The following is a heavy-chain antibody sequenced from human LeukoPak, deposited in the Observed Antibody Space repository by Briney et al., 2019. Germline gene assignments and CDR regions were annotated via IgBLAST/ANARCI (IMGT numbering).Heavy chain of an antibody. V-gene: IGHV3-23*01. CDR1: GITLSNYG. CDR2: ISGSGGRT. Sequence: QAGGSLRLSCAVSGITLSNYGMSWVRQAPGKGLEWVAGISGSGGRTNYADSVKGRFTISRDNPKNTLYLQMNSLSAEDTAVYFCAKRGVVIRVFLVGFHKEAYYFDSWGQGALVTVSS. J-gene: IGHJ4*02. D-gene: IGHD3-10*01. CDR3: AKRGVVIRVFLVGFHKEAYYFDS.